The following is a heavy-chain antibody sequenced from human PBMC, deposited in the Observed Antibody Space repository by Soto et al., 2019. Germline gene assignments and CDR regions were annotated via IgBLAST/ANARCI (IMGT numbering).Heavy chain of an antibody. CDR2: ISGSGGST. CDR1: GFTFSSYA. J-gene: IGHJ6*02. CDR3: AKRGYSSSSAYYYYGMDV. V-gene: IGHV3-23*01. D-gene: IGHD6-6*01. Sequence: EVQLLESGGGLVQPGGSLRLSCAASGFTFSSYAMSWVRQAPGKGLEWVSAISGSGGSTYYADSVKGRFTIPRDNSKNTLYLQMNSLRAEDTAVYYCAKRGYSSSSAYYYYGMDVWGQGTTVTVSS.